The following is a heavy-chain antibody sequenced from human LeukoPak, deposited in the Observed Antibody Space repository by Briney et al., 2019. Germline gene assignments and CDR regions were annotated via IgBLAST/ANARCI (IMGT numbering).Heavy chain of an antibody. CDR3: ALGDLYGSGSYYWALNAFDI. CDR1: GFTFSSYA. CDR2: ISGSGGST. J-gene: IGHJ3*02. D-gene: IGHD3-10*01. Sequence: PGGSLRLFCAASGFTFSSYAMSWVRQAPGRGLEWVSAISGSGGSTYYADSVKGRFTISRDNSKNPLYLQMNSLRAEDTAVYYCALGDLYGSGSYYWALNAFDIWGQGTMVTVSS. V-gene: IGHV3-23*01.